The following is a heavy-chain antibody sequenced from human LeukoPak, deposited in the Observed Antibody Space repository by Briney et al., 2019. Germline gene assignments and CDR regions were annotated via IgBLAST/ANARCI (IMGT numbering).Heavy chain of an antibody. J-gene: IGHJ4*02. D-gene: IGHD2-2*02. CDR1: GYSISSGYY. CDR3: ARVEDIVVVPAAIGAAAYFDY. V-gene: IGHV4-38-2*02. CDR2: IYHSGST. Sequence: SETLSLTCTVSGYSISSGYYWGWIRQPPGKGLEWIGSIYHSGSTYYNPSLKSRVTISGDTSKNQFSLKLSSVTAADTAVYYCARVEDIVVVPAAIGAAAYFDYWGQGTLVTVSS.